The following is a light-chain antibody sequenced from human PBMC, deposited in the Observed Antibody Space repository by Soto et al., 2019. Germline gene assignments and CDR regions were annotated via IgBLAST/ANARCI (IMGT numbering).Light chain of an antibody. CDR2: LEGSGSY. Sequence: QPVLTQSSSASASLGSSVKLTCTLSSGHSSYIIAWHQQQPGKAPRYLMKLEGSGSYNKGSGVPDRFSRSSSGADRYLTISNLQFEDEADYYCETWDSNTVVFGGGTKLTVL. J-gene: IGLJ2*01. V-gene: IGLV4-60*02. CDR3: ETWDSNTVV. CDR1: SGHSSYI.